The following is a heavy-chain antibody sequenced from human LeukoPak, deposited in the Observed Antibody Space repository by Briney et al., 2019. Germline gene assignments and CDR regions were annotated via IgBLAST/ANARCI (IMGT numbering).Heavy chain of an antibody. D-gene: IGHD3-10*01. CDR1: GGSFNSDDYY. V-gene: IGHV4-61*08. Sequence: SETLSLTCGVSGGSFNSDDYYWNWIRQPPGRGLEWIGYIYYGGNTNYNTSLRSRVTISMDTSKNQFSLKVNSVTAADTAVYFCASGPRNYYYSGSYHYWGQGTLVTVSS. CDR2: IYYGGNT. J-gene: IGHJ4*02. CDR3: ASGPRNYYYSGSYHY.